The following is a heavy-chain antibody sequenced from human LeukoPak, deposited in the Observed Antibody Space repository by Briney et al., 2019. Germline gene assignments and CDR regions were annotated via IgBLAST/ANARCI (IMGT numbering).Heavy chain of an antibody. D-gene: IGHD3-10*01. CDR3: ARGGFTTMVRGVIITLDAFDI. CDR1: GYSFTNYY. V-gene: IGHV1-46*01. Sequence: ASVKVSCKASGYSFTNYYLHWVRQAPGQGFEWMGIINPGGGSTTYAQKFQGRVTMTRDTSTSTVYMELSSLRSEDTAVSYCARGGFTTMVRGVIITLDAFDIWGQGTMVTVSS. J-gene: IGHJ3*02. CDR2: INPGGGST.